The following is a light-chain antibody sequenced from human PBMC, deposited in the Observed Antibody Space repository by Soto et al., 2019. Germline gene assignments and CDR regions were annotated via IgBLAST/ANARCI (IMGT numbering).Light chain of an antibody. J-gene: IGKJ5*01. V-gene: IGKV3-11*01. CDR2: GAS. Sequence: DSVLTLSPGALSLSPWARPTLSCMAIQSVSSNYLAWYQQKPGQAPRLLIYGASTRATGIPARFSGSGSGTDFTLTISSLEPEDFAVYYCQQRSNWPPITFGQGTRLAI. CDR1: QSVSSNY. CDR3: QQRSNWPPIT.